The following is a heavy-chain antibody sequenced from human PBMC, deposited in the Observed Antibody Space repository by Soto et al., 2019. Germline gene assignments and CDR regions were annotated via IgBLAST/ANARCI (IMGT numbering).Heavy chain of an antibody. CDR3: VKYRDSNSWPSRDV. Sequence: ASVKVSCKTSGYTFTRNGISWVRQAPGQGLEWMGRISPKSGSIKYAQKFQGRVIMTTDTYTSTAYMEVRSLRSDDTAVYYCVKYRDSNSWPSRDVWGPGTTVTVSS. CDR2: ISPKSGSI. D-gene: IGHD3-22*01. J-gene: IGHJ6*02. V-gene: IGHV1-18*01. CDR1: GYTFTRNG.